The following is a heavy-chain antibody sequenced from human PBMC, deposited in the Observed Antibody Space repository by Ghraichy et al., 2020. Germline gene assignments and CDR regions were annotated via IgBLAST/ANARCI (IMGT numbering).Heavy chain of an antibody. V-gene: IGHV3-30*18. CDR2: ISYDGNNE. Sequence: GASLRLSCAASGFTLSTYGMYWVRQAPGKGLEWVALISYDGNNEYYADSVEGRFTISTDNSKNTLYLQMNSLRPEDTAVYYCAKDSHDNSGYYYYYGMDVWGQGTTVTVSS. CDR1: GFTLSTYG. CDR3: AKDSHDNSGYYYYYGMDV. J-gene: IGHJ6*02. D-gene: IGHD3-22*01.